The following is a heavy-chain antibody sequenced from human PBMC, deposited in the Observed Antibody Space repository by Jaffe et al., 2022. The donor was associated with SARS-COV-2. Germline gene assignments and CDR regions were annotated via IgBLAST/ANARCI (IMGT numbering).Heavy chain of an antibody. CDR2: ISSGGGTI. J-gene: IGHJ4*02. CDR1: GFIFSSLE. Sequence: EVQLVESGGGLVQPGGSLRLSCAASGFIFSSLEMNWVRQAPGKGLEWVSYISSGGGTIHYADSVKGRFTISRDNAKNSLYLQMDTLRDEDTAVYYCARGYNNGLHFDFWGQGAPVSVSS. D-gene: IGHD5-18*01. CDR3: ARGYNNGLHFDF. V-gene: IGHV3-48*03.